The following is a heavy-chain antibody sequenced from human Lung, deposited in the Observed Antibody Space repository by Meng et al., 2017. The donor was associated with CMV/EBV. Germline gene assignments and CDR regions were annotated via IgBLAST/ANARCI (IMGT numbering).Heavy chain of an antibody. D-gene: IGHD3-16*01. CDR3: ARDTGWDLHPYYFDY. J-gene: IGHJ4*02. CDR2: ISSSGSTI. V-gene: IGHV3-48*03. CDR1: GFTFSSYE. Sequence: SCAASGFTFSSYEMNWVRQAPGKGLEWVSYISSSGSTIHYADSVKGRFTISRDNAKESLYLQMNSLRAEDTAIYYCARDTGWDLHPYYFDYSGQGXLVTVSS.